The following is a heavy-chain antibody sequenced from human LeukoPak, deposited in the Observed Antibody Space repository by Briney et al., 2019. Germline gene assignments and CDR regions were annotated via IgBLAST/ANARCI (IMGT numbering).Heavy chain of an antibody. J-gene: IGHJ4*02. D-gene: IGHD1-14*01. CDR1: GDSVSDNSAA. CDR3: ARGFPDTFDY. CDR2: TYYRSTWYN. V-gene: IGHV6-1*01. Sequence: SQTLSLTGAISGDSVSDNSAAWNWIRQSPSRGLEWLGRTYYRSTWYNEYAVSVRSRITINADTSMNQFSLQLNSVTPEDTAVYYCARGFPDTFDYWGQGTLVTVSS.